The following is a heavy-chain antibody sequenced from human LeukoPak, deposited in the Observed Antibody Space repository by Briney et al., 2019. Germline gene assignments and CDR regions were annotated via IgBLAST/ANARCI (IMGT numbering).Heavy chain of an antibody. D-gene: IGHD6-13*01. CDR3: ARQQLSQLYYFDY. J-gene: IGHJ4*02. V-gene: IGHV4-59*01. CDR2: IYYSGST. Sequence: KASETLSLTCTVSGGSISSYYWSWIRQPPGKGLEWIGYIYYSGSTNYNPSLKSRVTISVDTSKNQFSLKLSSVTAADTAVYYCARQQLSQLYYFDYWGQGTMLTVSS. CDR1: GGSISSYY.